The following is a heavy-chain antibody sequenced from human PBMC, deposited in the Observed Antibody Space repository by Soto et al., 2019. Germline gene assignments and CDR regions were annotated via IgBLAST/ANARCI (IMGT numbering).Heavy chain of an antibody. D-gene: IGHD4-17*01. V-gene: IGHV3-21*01. J-gene: IGHJ5*02. CDR1: GFTFSSYS. CDR2: ISSSSSYI. Sequence: EVQLVESGGGLVKPGGSLRLSCAASGFTFSSYSMNWVRQAPGKGLEWVSSISSSSSYIYYADSVKGRFTISRDNAKNSLYLQMNSLRAEDTAVYYCARDYGDYVGPWFDPWGQGTLVTVSS. CDR3: ARDYGDYVGPWFDP.